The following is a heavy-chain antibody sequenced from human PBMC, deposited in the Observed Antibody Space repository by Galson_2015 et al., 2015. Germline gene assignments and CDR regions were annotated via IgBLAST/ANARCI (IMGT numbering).Heavy chain of an antibody. CDR2: ISYDGSNK. J-gene: IGHJ4*02. CDR3: ARGSPTTRWLQVIDY. V-gene: IGHV3-30-3*01. Sequence: SLRLSCAASGFTFSNYAMHWVRQAPGKGLEWVAVISYDGSNKYYVDSVKGRFIISRDNSKNTVYVQMNSLRVEDTAVYYCARGSPTTRWLQVIDYWGQGTLVTVSS. D-gene: IGHD5-24*01. CDR1: GFTFSNYA.